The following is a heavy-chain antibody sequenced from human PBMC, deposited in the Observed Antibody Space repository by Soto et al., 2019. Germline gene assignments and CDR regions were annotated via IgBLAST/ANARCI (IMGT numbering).Heavy chain of an antibody. CDR3: ANFGYSSSWYVSTGFDP. J-gene: IGHJ5*02. V-gene: IGHV3-30*18. CDR2: ISYDGSNK. D-gene: IGHD6-13*01. CDR1: GFTFSSYG. Sequence: QVQLVESGGGVVQPGRSLRLSCAASGFTFSSYGMHWVRQAPGKGLEWVAVISYDGSNKYYADSVKGRFTISRDNSKNTLYLQMNSLRAEDTAVYYCANFGYSSSWYVSTGFDPWGQGTLVTVSS.